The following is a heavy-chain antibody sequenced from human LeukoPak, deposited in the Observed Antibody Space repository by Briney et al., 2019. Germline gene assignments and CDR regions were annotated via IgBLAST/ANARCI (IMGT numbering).Heavy chain of an antibody. J-gene: IGHJ4*02. CDR2: IYHSGST. CDR3: ASFIPGY. V-gene: IGHV4-38-2*02. D-gene: IGHD3-16*01. CDR1: GYSISSGYY. Sequence: RPSETLSLTCTVSGYSISSGYYWGWIRQPPGKGLEWIGSIYHSGSTYYNPSLKSRVTISVDTSKNQFSLKLSSVTAADTAVYYCASFIPGYWGQGTLVTVSS.